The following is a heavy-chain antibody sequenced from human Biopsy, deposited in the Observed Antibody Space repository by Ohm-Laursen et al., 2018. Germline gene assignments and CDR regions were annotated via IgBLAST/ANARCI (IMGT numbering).Heavy chain of an antibody. CDR1: GFTFSDYY. Sequence: SLRLSCAAAGFTFSDYYMSWVRQAPGKGLEWVSYISGTGGSLDYADSVKGRFTISRDNAKNSLYLQINSLRAEDTAVYYCVTEVGGVSSWYNNWGQGTLVTVSS. D-gene: IGHD6-13*01. J-gene: IGHJ4*02. CDR3: VTEVGGVSSWYNN. CDR2: ISGTGGSL. V-gene: IGHV3-11*01.